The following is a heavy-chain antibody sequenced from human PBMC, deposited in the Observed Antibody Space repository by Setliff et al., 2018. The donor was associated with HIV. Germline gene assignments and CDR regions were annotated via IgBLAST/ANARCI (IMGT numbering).Heavy chain of an antibody. CDR3: VRWGLPYGIDA. D-gene: IGHD3-16*01. CDR1: GFRFRSYW. CDR2: VKQDGTET. V-gene: IGHV3-7*01. J-gene: IGHJ4*02. Sequence: PGGSLRLSCAASGFRFRSYWMSWVRQAPGKGLESVANVKQDGTETLYVDSVKGRFTISRDNANNLVYLQMNSLRAEDTAVYYCVRWGLPYGIDAWGQGTLVTVSS.